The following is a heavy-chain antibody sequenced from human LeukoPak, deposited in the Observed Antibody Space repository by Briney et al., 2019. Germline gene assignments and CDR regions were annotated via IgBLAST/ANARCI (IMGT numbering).Heavy chain of an antibody. Sequence: SETLSLTCAVYGGSFSGYYWSWIRQPPGKGLEWIGEINHSGSTNYNPSLKSRVTISVDTSKNQFSLKLSSVTAADTAVYYCARDRQSPSDAFDIWGQGTMVTVSS. J-gene: IGHJ3*02. V-gene: IGHV4-34*01. CDR1: GGSFSGYY. CDR3: ARDRQSPSDAFDI. CDR2: INHSGST.